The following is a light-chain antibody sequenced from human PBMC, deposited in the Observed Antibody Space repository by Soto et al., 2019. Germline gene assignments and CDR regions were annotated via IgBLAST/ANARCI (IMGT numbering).Light chain of an antibody. J-gene: IGKJ1*01. CDR1: QSINSW. CDR3: QQYTGYSWT. V-gene: IGKV1-5*01. Sequence: DIQMTQSPSTLSASVGDRVTITCRASQSINSWLAWYQQKPGKAPQILIYDASTLKSGVPSRFSASGSGTEFTRIISSLQPDDFATYYCQQYTGYSWTFGQGTKVEI. CDR2: DAS.